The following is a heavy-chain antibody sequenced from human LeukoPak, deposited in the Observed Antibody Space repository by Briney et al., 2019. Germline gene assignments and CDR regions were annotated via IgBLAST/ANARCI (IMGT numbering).Heavy chain of an antibody. CDR1: GGSMSSYY. D-gene: IGHD6-19*01. Sequence: SETLSLTCTVSGGSMSSYYWSWIRQPPGKGLEWIGYSYYSGSTYYNPSLKSRVTISVDTSKNQFSLKVTSVTAADTAVYYCARVARGSGWNDHRHFDSWGQGTLVIVSS. V-gene: IGHV4-59*12. J-gene: IGHJ4*02. CDR2: SYYSGST. CDR3: ARVARGSGWNDHRHFDS.